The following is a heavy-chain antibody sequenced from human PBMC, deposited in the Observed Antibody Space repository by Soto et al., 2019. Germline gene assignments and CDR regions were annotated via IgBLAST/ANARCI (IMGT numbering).Heavy chain of an antibody. V-gene: IGHV3-30*18. CDR2: ISYDGSDK. Sequence: QVQLVESGGGVVQPGRSLRLSCAASGFTFSSYGMHWVRQAPGKGLEWVAVISYDGSDKYYADSVKGRFTISRDKSNIKLYRQMDSMRAENTAVYYCAKWVVVATTYFRHWGQGTLVTVSS. CDR3: AKWVVVATTYFRH. J-gene: IGHJ1*01. D-gene: IGHD2-15*01. CDR1: GFTFSSYG.